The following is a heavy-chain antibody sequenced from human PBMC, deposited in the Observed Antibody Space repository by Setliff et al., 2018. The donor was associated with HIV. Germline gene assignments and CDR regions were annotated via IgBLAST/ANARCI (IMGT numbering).Heavy chain of an antibody. CDR2: IYPDESDS. D-gene: IGHD3-22*01. CDR3: ARVDMGYYYDSSGYSHFDH. Sequence: PGESLKISCKGSGYSFPTYWIAWVRQMPGKGLEWMGVIYPDESDSRDSPSFRGQVTIPADKSINTAYLQWSSLKASDTAMYYCARVDMGYYYDSSGYSHFDHWGQGTLVTVSS. J-gene: IGHJ4*02. CDR1: GYSFPTYW. V-gene: IGHV5-51*01.